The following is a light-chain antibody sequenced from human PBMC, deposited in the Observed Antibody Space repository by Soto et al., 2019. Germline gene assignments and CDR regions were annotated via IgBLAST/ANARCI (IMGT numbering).Light chain of an antibody. CDR3: SSYTNKDTLL. J-gene: IGLJ3*02. Sequence: QSALTQPASVSGSPGQSIAISLTGTSSDVGGYDHVSWYQQHPGKAPKLIIYDVTVRPSGISPRFSGSKSDNTASLAVSGLKTEDEADYYCSSYTNKDTLLFGGGTKLTVL. CDR1: SSDVGGYDH. V-gene: IGLV2-14*03. CDR2: DVT.